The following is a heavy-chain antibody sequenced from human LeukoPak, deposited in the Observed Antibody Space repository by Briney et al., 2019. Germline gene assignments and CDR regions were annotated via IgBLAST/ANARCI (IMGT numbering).Heavy chain of an antibody. D-gene: IGHD2-2*01. CDR3: ARHRYLGYCSSTSCPTPFDI. CDR1: GGSFSGYY. V-gene: IGHV4-34*01. CDR2: INHSGST. J-gene: IGHJ3*02. Sequence: SETLSLTCAVYGGSFSGYYWSWIRQPPGKGLEWIGEINHSGSTNYNPSLKSRVTISVDTSKNQFSLKLSSVTAADTAVYYCARHRYLGYCSSTSCPTPFDIWGQGTMVTVSS.